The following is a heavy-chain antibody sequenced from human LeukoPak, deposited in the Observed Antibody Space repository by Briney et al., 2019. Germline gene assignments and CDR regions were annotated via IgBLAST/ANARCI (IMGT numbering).Heavy chain of an antibody. V-gene: IGHV1-24*01. Sequence: GASVKVSCKVSGYTLTELSMHWVRQAPGKGLEWMGGFDPEDGETIYAQKFQGRVTMTEDTSTDTAYMELSSLRSEDTAVYYCATSVYYYGSGSYWSPDYWGQGTLVTVSS. J-gene: IGHJ4*02. CDR1: GYTLTELS. D-gene: IGHD3-10*01. CDR2: FDPEDGET. CDR3: ATSVYYYGSGSYWSPDY.